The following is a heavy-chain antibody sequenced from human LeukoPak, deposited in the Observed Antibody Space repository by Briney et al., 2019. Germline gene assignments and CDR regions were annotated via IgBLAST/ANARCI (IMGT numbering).Heavy chain of an antibody. D-gene: IGHD2-21*01. CDR1: GGSVSDYY. CDR3: ARGRVGGFSGGTTWWWGYYYYYMDV. Sequence: SETLSLTCTVSGGSVSDYYWSWIRQSPGKGLEWIGYIYYSGSTNYNPSLKSRVTISVDTSKNQFSLKLSSVTAADTAVYYCARGRVGGFSGGTTWWWGYYYYYMDVWGKGTTVTISS. V-gene: IGHV4-59*02. J-gene: IGHJ6*03. CDR2: IYYSGST.